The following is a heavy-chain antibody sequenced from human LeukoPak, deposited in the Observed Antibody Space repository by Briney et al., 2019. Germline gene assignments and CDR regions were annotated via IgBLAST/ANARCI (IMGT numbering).Heavy chain of an antibody. CDR2: INAGDGNT. V-gene: IGHV1-3*01. J-gene: IGHJ4*02. Sequence: EASVKVSCKASGYTFTSYAMHWVRQAPGQRLEWMGWINAGDGNTKYSQKFQGRVTITRDTPASTAYMELSSLRSEDTAVYYCARDSVVTGNDYWAREPWSPSPQ. D-gene: IGHD2-21*02. CDR1: GYTFTSYA. CDR3: ARDSVVTGNDY.